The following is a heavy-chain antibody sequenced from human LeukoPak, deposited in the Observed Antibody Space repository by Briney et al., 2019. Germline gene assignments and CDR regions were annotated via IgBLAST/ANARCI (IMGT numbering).Heavy chain of an antibody. Sequence: GDSVQVSCKASGYTFTSYDINWVRQATGQGLKWMGWMNPNSGNTGYAQKFQGRVTITRNTSISTAYMELSSLRSEDTAVYYCARGTSSWTLYYYYYMDVWGKGTTVTVSS. CDR3: ARGTSSWTLYYYYYMDV. D-gene: IGHD2-2*01. V-gene: IGHV1-8*03. J-gene: IGHJ6*03. CDR1: GYTFTSYD. CDR2: MNPNSGNT.